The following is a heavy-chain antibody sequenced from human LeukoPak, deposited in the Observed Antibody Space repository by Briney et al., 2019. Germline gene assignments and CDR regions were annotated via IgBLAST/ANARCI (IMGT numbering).Heavy chain of an antibody. J-gene: IGHJ5*02. Sequence: GASVKVSCKASGGTFSSYAISWVRQAPGQGLVWMGGIIPIFGTANYAQKFQGRVTITADESTSTAYMELSSLRSEDTAVYYCARESSSSNWFDPWGQGTLVTVSS. D-gene: IGHD6-13*01. CDR3: ARESSSSNWFDP. CDR2: IIPIFGTA. V-gene: IGHV1-69*13. CDR1: GGTFSSYA.